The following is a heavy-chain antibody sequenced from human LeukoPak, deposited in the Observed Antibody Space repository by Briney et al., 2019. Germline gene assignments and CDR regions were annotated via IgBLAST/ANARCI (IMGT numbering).Heavy chain of an antibody. Sequence: GGSLRLSCAASGFTFSSNYMNWVRQAPGKGLEWVSVISSGGSTYYADYVKGRFTISRDNSKNTLYLQMNSMRAEDTAVYCCASSGVIGYYWGQGTLVTVSS. CDR1: GFTFSSNY. V-gene: IGHV3-53*01. CDR2: ISSGGST. D-gene: IGHD3-10*01. CDR3: ASSGVIGYY. J-gene: IGHJ4*02.